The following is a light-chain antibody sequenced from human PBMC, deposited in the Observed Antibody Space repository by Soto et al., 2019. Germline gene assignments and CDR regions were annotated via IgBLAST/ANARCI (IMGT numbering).Light chain of an antibody. CDR2: GAS. J-gene: IGKJ1*01. CDR1: QTVSNNY. V-gene: IGKV3-20*01. CDR3: QQYSSSRT. Sequence: IVLTQSPVTLSLSPGERAALSCRTSQTVSNNYVSWYQQKPGQAPRLLIYGASSRATGIPDRFRGSGSGTDFSLTITRLEPEDFAVYYCQQYSSSRTFGQGTKVDI.